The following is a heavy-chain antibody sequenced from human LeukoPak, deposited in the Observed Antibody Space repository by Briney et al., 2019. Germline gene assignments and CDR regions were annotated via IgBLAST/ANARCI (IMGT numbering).Heavy chain of an antibody. Sequence: GASVKASCKASGYTFTGYYMHWVRQAPGQGLEWMGRINPNSGGTNYAQKFQGRVTMTRDTSISTAYMELSRLRSDDTALYYCARGPFTIFEGVLDPWGQGTLVTVSS. D-gene: IGHD3-3*01. CDR3: ARGPFTIFEGVLDP. CDR1: GYTFTGYY. CDR2: INPNSGGT. V-gene: IGHV1-2*06. J-gene: IGHJ5*02.